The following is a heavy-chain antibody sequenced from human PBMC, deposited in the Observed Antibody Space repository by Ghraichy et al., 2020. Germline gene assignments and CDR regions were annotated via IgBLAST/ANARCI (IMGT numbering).Heavy chain of an antibody. J-gene: IGHJ4*02. D-gene: IGHD2-15*01. CDR2: IYYSGST. Sequence: TLSLTCTVSGGSISSGDYYWSWIRQPPGKGLEWIGYIYYSGSTYYNPSLKSRVTISVDTSKNQFSLKLSSVTAADTAVYYCARLRIGSSLSIYYFDYWGQGTLVTVSS. V-gene: IGHV4-30-4*01. CDR1: GGSISSGDYY. CDR3: ARLRIGSSLSIYYFDY.